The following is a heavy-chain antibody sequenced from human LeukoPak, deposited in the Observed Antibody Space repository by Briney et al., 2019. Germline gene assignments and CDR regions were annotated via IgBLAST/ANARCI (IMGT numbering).Heavy chain of an antibody. V-gene: IGHV1-2*02. J-gene: IGHJ6*03. CDR2: INPNTGGT. D-gene: IGHD2-2*02. CDR3: ARGLYCSSASCYIGLGYYYYYMDV. Sequence: ASVKVFCKGSGYTFIGYYIHWVRQAPGQGPEWMGWINPNTGGTNYAQNFQGRVTMTRDTSIRTAYMELRRLRSDDTAVYYCARGLYCSSASCYIGLGYYYYYMDVWGKGTTVTVS. CDR1: GYTFIGYY.